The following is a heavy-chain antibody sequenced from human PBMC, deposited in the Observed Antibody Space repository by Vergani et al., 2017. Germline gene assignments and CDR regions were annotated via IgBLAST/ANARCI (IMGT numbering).Heavy chain of an antibody. CDR1: GFTFSSYA. CDR2: ISYDGSNK. CDR3: ANPAGYSSGWDRGY. V-gene: IGHV3-30-3*01. Sequence: QVQLVESGGGVVQPGRSLRLSCAASGFTFSSYAMHWVRQAPGKGLEWVAVISYDGSNKYYADSVKGRFTISRDNSKNTLYLQMNSLRAEDTAVYYCANPAGYSSGWDRGYWGQGTLVTVSS. D-gene: IGHD6-19*01. J-gene: IGHJ4*02.